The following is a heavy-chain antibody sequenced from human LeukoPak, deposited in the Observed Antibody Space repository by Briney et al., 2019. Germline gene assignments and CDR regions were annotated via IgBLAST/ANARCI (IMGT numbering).Heavy chain of an antibody. J-gene: IGHJ4*02. D-gene: IGHD1-26*01. V-gene: IGHV3-15*01. Sequence: GGSLRLSCAASGFTFSNAWMSWVRQAPGKGLEWVGRIKSKTDGGTTDYAAPVKGRSTISRDDSKNTLYLQMNSLKTEDTAVYYCTTLMKGATRVDYWGQGTLVTVSS. CDR3: TTLMKGATRVDY. CDR1: GFTFSNAW. CDR2: IKSKTDGGTT.